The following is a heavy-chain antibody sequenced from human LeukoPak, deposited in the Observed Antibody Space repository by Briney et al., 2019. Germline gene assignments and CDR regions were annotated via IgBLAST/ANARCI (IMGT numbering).Heavy chain of an antibody. D-gene: IGHD6-13*01. CDR1: GYTFTSYA. V-gene: IGHV1-3*01. Sequence: ASVKVSCKASGYTFTSYAMHWVRQAPGQRLEWMGWINAGNGNTKYSQKFQGRVTITGDTSASTAYMELSSLRSEDTAVYYCARVYSSSWYALYYWGQGTLVTVSS. J-gene: IGHJ4*02. CDR2: INAGNGNT. CDR3: ARVYSSSWYALYY.